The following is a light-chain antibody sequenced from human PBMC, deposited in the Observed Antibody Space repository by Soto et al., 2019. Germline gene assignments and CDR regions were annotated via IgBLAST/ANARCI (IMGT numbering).Light chain of an antibody. CDR1: NSDIGGYNS. J-gene: IGLJ2*01. V-gene: IGLV2-14*01. Sequence: QSALTQPASVSGSPGQSITISCTGSNSDIGGYNSVSWYLQYPGKAPKVIMYEVSNRPSGVSNRFSGSKSGNTASLTISGLQAEDEADYYCSSYTSTNTLVVGGGTKVTVL. CDR3: SSYTSTNTLV. CDR2: EVS.